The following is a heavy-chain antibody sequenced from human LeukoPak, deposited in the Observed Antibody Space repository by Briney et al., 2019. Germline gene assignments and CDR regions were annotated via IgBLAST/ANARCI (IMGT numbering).Heavy chain of an antibody. Sequence: SETPSLTCTVSGGSISSSSYYWGWIRQPPGKGLEWIGSIYYSGSTYYNPSLKSRVTISVDTSKNQFSLKLSSVTAADTAVYYCAREPRITMIVVEAFDIWGQGTMVTVSS. CDR1: GGSISSSSYY. CDR2: IYYSGST. D-gene: IGHD3-22*01. CDR3: AREPRITMIVVEAFDI. V-gene: IGHV4-39*07. J-gene: IGHJ3*02.